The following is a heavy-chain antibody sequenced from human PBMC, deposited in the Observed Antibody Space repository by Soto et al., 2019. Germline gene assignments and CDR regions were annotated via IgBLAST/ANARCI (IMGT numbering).Heavy chain of an antibody. V-gene: IGHV3-30-3*01. Sequence: VPLVESGGGVVQPGRSLRLSCVASGFRFDTYAIHWVRQAPGKGLQWVALVSYDGINTYYADSVKGRFTISRDNSKNTLYLQMNSLRPEDTGVYYCARVTPGNNLYYFSGLDVWGQGTSVTVSS. D-gene: IGHD3-22*01. J-gene: IGHJ6*02. CDR1: GFRFDTYA. CDR2: VSYDGINT. CDR3: ARVTPGNNLYYFSGLDV.